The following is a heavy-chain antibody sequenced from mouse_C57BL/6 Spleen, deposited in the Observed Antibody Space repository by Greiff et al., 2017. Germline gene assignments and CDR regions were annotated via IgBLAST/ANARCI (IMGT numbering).Heavy chain of an antibody. CDR2: ISDGGSYT. J-gene: IGHJ4*01. CDR1: GFTFSSYA. V-gene: IGHV5-4*01. Sequence: DVMLVESGGGLVKPGGSLKLSCAASGFTFSSYAMSWVRQTPEKRLEWVATISDGGSYTYYPDNVKGRFTISRDNAKNNLYLQMSHLKSEDTAMYYCARDSTTRGYYAMDYWGQGTSVTVSS. CDR3: ARDSTTRGYYAMDY. D-gene: IGHD1-1*01.